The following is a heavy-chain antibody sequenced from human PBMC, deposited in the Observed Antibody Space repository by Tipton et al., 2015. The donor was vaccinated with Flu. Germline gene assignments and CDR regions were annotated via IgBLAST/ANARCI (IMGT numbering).Heavy chain of an antibody. CDR2: IDFSGST. CDR3: AREGPYFYGMDV. V-gene: IGHV4-31*03. J-gene: IGHJ6*02. Sequence: TLSLTCTVSGDPVSNSDYYWNWIRQEPGKGLEWIGHIDFSGSTHYNPSLKSRLTISIDTSKNQFSLRLNGVTGADTAVYYCAREGPYFYGMDVWGQGTTV. CDR1: GDPVSNSDYY.